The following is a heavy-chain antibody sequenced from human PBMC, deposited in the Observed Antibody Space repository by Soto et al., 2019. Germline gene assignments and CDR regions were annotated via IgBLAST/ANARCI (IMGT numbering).Heavy chain of an antibody. J-gene: IGHJ3*02. CDR1: GFTFSSYG. V-gene: IGHV3-33*01. D-gene: IGHD2-15*01. CDR2: IWYDGSNK. CDR3: ARDRDIVVVVAATQGGAFDI. Sequence: QVQLVESGGGVVQPGRSLRLSCAASGFTFSSYGMHWVRQAPGKGLEWVAVIWYDGSNKYYADSVKGRFTISRDNSKNALYLQRNSLRAEGTAVYYCARDRDIVVVVAATQGGAFDIWGQGTMVTVSS.